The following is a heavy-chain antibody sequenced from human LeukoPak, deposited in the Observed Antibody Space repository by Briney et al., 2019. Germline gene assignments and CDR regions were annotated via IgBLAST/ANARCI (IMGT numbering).Heavy chain of an antibody. Sequence: PSQTLSLTCTVSGGSISSGSYYWSWIRQPAGKGLEWIGRIYTSGSTNYNPSLKSRVTISVDTSKNQFSLKLSSVTAADTAVYYCASEPTPYGGTIGDWGQGTLVTVSS. CDR3: ASEPTPYGGTIGD. D-gene: IGHD1-7*01. CDR2: IYTSGST. CDR1: GGSISSGSYY. V-gene: IGHV4-61*02. J-gene: IGHJ4*02.